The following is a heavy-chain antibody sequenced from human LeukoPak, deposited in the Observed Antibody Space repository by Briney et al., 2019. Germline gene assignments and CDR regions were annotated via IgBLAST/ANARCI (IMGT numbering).Heavy chain of an antibody. CDR3: ARGWFGSLDY. J-gene: IGHJ4*02. V-gene: IGHV1-69*06. D-gene: IGHD3-10*01. CDR2: IIPIFGTA. CDR1: EGTFSSYA. Sequence: SVKVSFQASEGTFSSYAISCVRQAPGQGLEWMGGIIPIFGTANYAQKFQGRVTITADKSTSTAYMELSSLRSEDTAVYYCARGWFGSLDYWGQGTLVTVSS.